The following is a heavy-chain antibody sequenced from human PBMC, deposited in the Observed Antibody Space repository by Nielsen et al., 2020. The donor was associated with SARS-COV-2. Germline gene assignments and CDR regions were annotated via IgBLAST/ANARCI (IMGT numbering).Heavy chain of an antibody. V-gene: IGHV4-34*01. CDR2: INHRGST. CDR1: GGFVSGYY. D-gene: IGHD3-9*01. CDR3: ARRYYDILTGYESYYFDY. J-gene: IGHJ4*02. Sequence: SETLSLTCDVYGGFVSGYYWNWIRQPPGKGLEWIGEINHRGSTNYNPSLKSRVTISVDKSKNQFSLKLSSVTAADTAVYYCARRYYDILTGYESYYFDYWGQGTLVTVSS.